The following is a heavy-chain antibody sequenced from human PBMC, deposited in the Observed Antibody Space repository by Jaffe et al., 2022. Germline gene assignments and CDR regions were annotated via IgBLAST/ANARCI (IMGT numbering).Heavy chain of an antibody. Sequence: EVQLLESGGGLVQPGGSLRLSCAASGFTFSSYAMSWVRQAPGKGLEWVSAISGSGGSTYYADSVKGRFTISRDNSKNTLYLQMNSLRAEDTAVYYCAKVILLRAAAGTGVDYWGQGTLVTVSS. V-gene: IGHV3-23*01. D-gene: IGHD6-13*01. J-gene: IGHJ4*02. CDR3: AKVILLRAAAGTGVDY. CDR2: ISGSGGST. CDR1: GFTFSSYA.